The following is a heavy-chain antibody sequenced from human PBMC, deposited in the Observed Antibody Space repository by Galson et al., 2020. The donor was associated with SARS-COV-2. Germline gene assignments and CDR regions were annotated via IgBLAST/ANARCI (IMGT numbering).Heavy chain of an antibody. D-gene: IGHD5-18*01. CDR3: ARGGWIQPYYYYYMDV. CDR2: IIPIFGTA. CDR1: GGTFSSYA. J-gene: IGHJ6*03. Sequence: SVKVSCKASGGTFSSYAISWVRQAPGQGLEWMGGIIPIFGTANYAQKFQGRVTITADESTSTAYMELSSLRSEDTAVYYCARGGWIQPYYYYYMDVWGKGTTVTVSS. V-gene: IGHV1-69*13.